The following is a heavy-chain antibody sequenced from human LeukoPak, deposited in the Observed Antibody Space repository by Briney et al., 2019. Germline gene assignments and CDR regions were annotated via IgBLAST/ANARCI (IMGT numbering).Heavy chain of an antibody. D-gene: IGHD1-26*01. Sequence: SETLSLTCAVSGYSISSGYYWGWIRQPPGKGLEWIGSIYHSGSTYYNPSLKSRVTISVDTSKNQFSLKLSSVTAADTAVYYCARVVGAKDWFDPWGRGTLVTVSS. CDR1: GYSISSGYY. J-gene: IGHJ5*02. V-gene: IGHV4-38-2*01. CDR2: IYHSGST. CDR3: ARVVGAKDWFDP.